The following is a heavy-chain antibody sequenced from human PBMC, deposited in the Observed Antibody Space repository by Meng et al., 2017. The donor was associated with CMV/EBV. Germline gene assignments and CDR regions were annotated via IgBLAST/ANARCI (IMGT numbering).Heavy chain of an antibody. V-gene: IGHV4-39*07. Sequence: SQTLSPTCTVSGGSTSSSSYYCGWILQPPGKGLEWTGSTYYTRSTYYNPSLKSRVPISVDTSKNQFYLKLSAVTAADTAVYYCAGEPVPYSSSRYYFDYWGQGTLVTVSS. CDR2: TYYTRST. D-gene: IGHD6-13*01. J-gene: IGHJ4*02. CDR3: AGEPVPYSSSRYYFDY. CDR1: GGSTSSSSYY.